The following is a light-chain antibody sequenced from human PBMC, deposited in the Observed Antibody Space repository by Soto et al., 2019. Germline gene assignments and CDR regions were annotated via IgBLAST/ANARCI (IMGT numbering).Light chain of an antibody. Sequence: IVLTQSPGILSVSPGDRATLSCRASQTIANNYLAWYHQRPGLPPRLLIYGASSRATGVPDRISGSGSGSDFTLIITRLEAEDFGVYYCQQYGTSPQFGPGTK. CDR3: QQYGTSPQ. CDR2: GAS. J-gene: IGKJ3*01. V-gene: IGKV3-20*01. CDR1: QTIANNY.